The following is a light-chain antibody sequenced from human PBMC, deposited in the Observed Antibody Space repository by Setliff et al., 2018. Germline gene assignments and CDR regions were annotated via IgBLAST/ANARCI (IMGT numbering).Light chain of an antibody. V-gene: IGLV2-14*03. J-gene: IGLJ1*01. Sequence: QSVLTQPPSASGSPGQSITISCTGTGTYNYVSWYQQHSGKAPQLIIYDVTNRPSGVSNRSSASKSGNTASLTISGLQPEDDADYYCSSYTSNSTYVFGTGTKVTVL. CDR1: GTYNY. CDR2: DVT. CDR3: SSYTSNSTYV.